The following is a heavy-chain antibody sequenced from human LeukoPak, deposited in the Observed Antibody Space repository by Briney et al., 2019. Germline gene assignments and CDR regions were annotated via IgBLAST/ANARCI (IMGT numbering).Heavy chain of an antibody. J-gene: IGHJ4*02. D-gene: IGHD6-19*01. CDR1: GFTFSSYV. CDR2: ISSNGGST. Sequence: GGSLRLSCAASGFTFSSYVMHWVRQAPGKGLEYVSAISSNGGSTYYADSVQGRFTISRDNSKNTVYLQMGSLRAEDMAVYYCARGLPYSSGWYPHYFDNWGQGTLVTVSS. V-gene: IGHV3-64*02. CDR3: ARGLPYSSGWYPHYFDN.